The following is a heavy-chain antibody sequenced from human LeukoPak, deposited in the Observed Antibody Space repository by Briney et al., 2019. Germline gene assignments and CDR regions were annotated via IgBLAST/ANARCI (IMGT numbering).Heavy chain of an antibody. CDR3: ARAPPYYYDSRGYHYERGNYYYGMDV. CDR2: IFDDGTT. Sequence: PGGSLRLSCAASGYTVSVYFMTWVRQAPGKGLEWVSVIFDDGTTYYADSVKGRFTISRDISSNTLYLQMSSLRAEDTARYYCARAPPYYYDSRGYHYERGNYYYGMDVWGQGTTVTVSS. CDR1: GYTVSVYF. V-gene: IGHV3-53*01. D-gene: IGHD3-22*01. J-gene: IGHJ6*02.